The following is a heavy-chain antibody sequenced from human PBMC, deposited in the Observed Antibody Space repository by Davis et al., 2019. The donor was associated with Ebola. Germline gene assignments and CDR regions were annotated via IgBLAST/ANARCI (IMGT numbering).Heavy chain of an antibody. Sequence: MPSETLSLTCTVSGGSISSYYWSWIRQPPGKRLEWIGYIYYSGSTNYNPSLKSRVTISVDTSKNQFSLKLSSVTAADTAVYYCARGGYSYGFDYWGQGTLVTVSS. CDR3: ARGGYSYGFDY. J-gene: IGHJ4*02. D-gene: IGHD5-18*01. CDR1: GGSISSYY. V-gene: IGHV4-59*12. CDR2: IYYSGST.